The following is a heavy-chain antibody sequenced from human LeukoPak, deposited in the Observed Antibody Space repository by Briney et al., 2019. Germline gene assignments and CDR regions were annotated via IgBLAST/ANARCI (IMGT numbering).Heavy chain of an antibody. CDR3: ARDALPGYGDYFDY. Sequence: GGSLRLSCAASGFTVSSNYMSWVRQAPGKGLEWVSVIYSGGSTYYADSVKGRFTISRDNSKNTLYLQMNSLRAEDTAVYYCARDALPGYGDYFDYWGQGTLVTVSS. V-gene: IGHV3-53*01. CDR1: GFTVSSNY. D-gene: IGHD4-17*01. CDR2: IYSGGST. J-gene: IGHJ4*02.